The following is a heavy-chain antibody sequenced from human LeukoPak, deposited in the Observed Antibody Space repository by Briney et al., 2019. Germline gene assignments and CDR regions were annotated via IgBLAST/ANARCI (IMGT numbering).Heavy chain of an antibody. CDR3: ARGWLQYYLDN. CDR1: GSTFSSYG. Sequence: GGSLRLSCAASGSTFSSYGMHWVRQAPGKGLEWVALIWYDGSSIYYADSVKGRFTISRDNSKNTLYLQMNSLRADDTAVYYCARGWLQYYLDNWGQGTPVTVSS. CDR2: IWYDGSSI. J-gene: IGHJ4*02. D-gene: IGHD5-24*01. V-gene: IGHV3-33*01.